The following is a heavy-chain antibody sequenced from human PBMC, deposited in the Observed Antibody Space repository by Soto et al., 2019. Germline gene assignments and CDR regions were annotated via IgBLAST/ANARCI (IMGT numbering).Heavy chain of an antibody. CDR3: ARGSILLLAVAGTVFDY. CDR1: GGSFSGYY. CDR2: INHSGST. V-gene: IGHV4-34*01. D-gene: IGHD6-19*01. J-gene: IGHJ4*02. Sequence: PSETLSLTCAVYGGSFSGYYWSWIRQPPGKGLEWIGEINHSGSTNYNPSLKSRVTISVDTSKNQFSLKLSSVTAADTAVYYCARGSILLLAVAGTVFDYWGQGTLVTVSS.